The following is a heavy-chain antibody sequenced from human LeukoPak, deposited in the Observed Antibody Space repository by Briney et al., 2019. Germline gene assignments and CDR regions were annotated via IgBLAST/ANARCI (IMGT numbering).Heavy chain of an antibody. CDR1: GYTFTGCY. CDR2: INPNSGGT. V-gene: IGHV1-2*02. CDR3: ARGSWVAARLLDY. J-gene: IGHJ4*02. Sequence: ASVKVSCKASGYTFTGCYMHWVRQAPGQGLEWMGWINPNSGGTNYAQKFQGRVTMTRDTSISTAYMELSRLRSDDTAVYYCARGSWVAARLLDYWGQGTLVTVSS. D-gene: IGHD6-6*01.